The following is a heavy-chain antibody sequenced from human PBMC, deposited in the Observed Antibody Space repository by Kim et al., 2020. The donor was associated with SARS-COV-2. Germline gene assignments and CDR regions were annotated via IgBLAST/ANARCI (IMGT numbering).Heavy chain of an antibody. CDR2: ILYTGST. D-gene: IGHD1-26*01. J-gene: IGHJ2*01. CDR3: ARVNKWVFDL. Sequence: SETLSLTCTVSGVSFTTYYWGWIRQTPGKGLEWIGHILYTGSTTYNPSLKSRVTLSIDTSMNHLPLKLTSVAAADTAVYYCARVNKWVFDLSGRGTLVSVSS. CDR1: GVSFTTYY. V-gene: IGHV4-59*08.